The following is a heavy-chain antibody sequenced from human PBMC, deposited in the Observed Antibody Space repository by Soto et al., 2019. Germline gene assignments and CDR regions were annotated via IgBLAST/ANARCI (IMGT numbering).Heavy chain of an antibody. D-gene: IGHD5-12*01. CDR3: AHSAGGYEIIYFDD. CDR1: WFSFNTPGVA. CDR2: VYWNDDK. Sequence: XGPTLVNTRQTLTLTCSFAWFSFNTPGVAVGWVRQPPGKALEWLALVYWNDDKRFSPSLKNSLTITKDTSKNQVVLTLKNVATVDTATYYCAHSAGGYEIIYFDDWGPGTLVTVSS. J-gene: IGHJ4*02. V-gene: IGHV2-5*01.